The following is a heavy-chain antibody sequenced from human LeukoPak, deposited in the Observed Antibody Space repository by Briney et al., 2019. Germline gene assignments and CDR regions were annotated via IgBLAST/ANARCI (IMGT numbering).Heavy chain of an antibody. CDR2: ISSSSSYI. D-gene: IGHD3-9*01. CDR3: AREPRKYYDILTGTDAFDI. V-gene: IGHV3-21*01. Sequence: GGSLRPSCAASGFTLSSYSMNWVRQAPGKGLEWVSSISSSSSYIYYADSVKGRFTISRDNAKNSLYLQMNSLRAEDTAVYYCAREPRKYYDILTGTDAFDIWGQGTMVTVSS. CDR1: GFTLSSYS. J-gene: IGHJ3*02.